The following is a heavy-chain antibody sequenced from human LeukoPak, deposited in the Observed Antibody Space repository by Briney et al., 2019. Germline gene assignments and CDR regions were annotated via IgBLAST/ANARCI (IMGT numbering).Heavy chain of an antibody. V-gene: IGHV3-48*03. J-gene: IGHJ3*02. CDR1: GFTFSSYE. CDR3: ARTAYDSSGFDAFDI. Sequence: GGSLRLSCAASGFTFSSYEMNWVRQAPGKGLEWVSYISSSGSTIYYADSVKGRFTISRDNAKNSLYLQMNSLRAKDTAVYYCARTAYDSSGFDAFDIWGQGTMVTVSS. D-gene: IGHD3-22*01. CDR2: ISSSGSTI.